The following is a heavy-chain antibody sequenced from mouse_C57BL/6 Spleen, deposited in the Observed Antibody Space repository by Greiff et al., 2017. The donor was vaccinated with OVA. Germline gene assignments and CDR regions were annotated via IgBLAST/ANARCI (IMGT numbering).Heavy chain of an antibody. D-gene: IGHD2-4*01. J-gene: IGHJ3*01. CDR3: ARGPYDYGGFAY. V-gene: IGHV1-47*01. Sequence: QVHVKQSGAELVKPGASVKMSCKASGYTFTTYPIEWMKQNHGKSLEWIGNFHPYNDDTKYNEKFKGKATLTVEKSSSTVYLELSRLTSDDSAVYYCARGPYDYGGFAYWGQGTLVTVSA. CDR1: GYTFTTYP. CDR2: FHPYNDDT.